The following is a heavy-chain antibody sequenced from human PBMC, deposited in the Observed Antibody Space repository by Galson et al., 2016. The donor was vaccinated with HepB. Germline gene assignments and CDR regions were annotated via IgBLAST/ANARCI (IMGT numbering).Heavy chain of an antibody. D-gene: IGHD6-6*01. Sequence: SLRLSCAASGFTFSAFGMHWVRQAPGKGLEWVAVIWHDGSDKYYADSVKGRFTISRDNSKNTLYLQMNGLRAEDTAVYYCAKERPYYYGMDVWGQGTTVTVSS. V-gene: IGHV3-33*06. CDR2: IWHDGSDK. J-gene: IGHJ6*02. CDR3: AKERPYYYGMDV. CDR1: GFTFSAFG.